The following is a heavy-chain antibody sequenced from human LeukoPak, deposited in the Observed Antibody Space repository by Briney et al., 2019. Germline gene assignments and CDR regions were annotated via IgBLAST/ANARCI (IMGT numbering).Heavy chain of an antibody. D-gene: IGHD6-19*01. V-gene: IGHV4-38-2*02. Sequence: SETLSLTCTVPGYSISSDYYWGWIRQPPGKGLEWIGNIYHRGTTYYNPSLKSRVTISVDTSKNQFSLKLSSVTAADTAVYYCARDFSSGYFDYWGQGTLVTVSS. CDR2: IYHRGTT. CDR1: GYSISSDYY. J-gene: IGHJ4*02. CDR3: ARDFSSGYFDY.